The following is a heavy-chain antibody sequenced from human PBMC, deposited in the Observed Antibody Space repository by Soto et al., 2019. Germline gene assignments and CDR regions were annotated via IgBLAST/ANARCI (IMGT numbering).Heavy chain of an antibody. J-gene: IGHJ4*02. Sequence: GQLVQSGAEVKGPGASIRVSCKTSGYTFADFYIHWVRQAPGQGLEWMGWMNPDSGVTDLAQKFRGRVTMARHPSTKTAYLALDRLTSEDTGVYYCARGGSMVTESYFDMWGQGTLVTVSS. CDR2: MNPDSGVT. CDR1: GYTFADFY. D-gene: IGHD3-22*01. CDR3: ARGGSMVTESYFDM. V-gene: IGHV1-2*02.